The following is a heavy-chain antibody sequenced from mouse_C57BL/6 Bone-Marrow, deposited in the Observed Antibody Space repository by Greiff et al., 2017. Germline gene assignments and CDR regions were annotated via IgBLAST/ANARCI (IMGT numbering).Heavy chain of an antibody. D-gene: IGHD1-1*01. CDR2: SRNKANDYTT. J-gene: IGHJ4*01. CDR3: ARDAYYYGSSYGGGYYAMDY. CDR1: GFTFSDFY. Sequence: EVKVVESGGGLVQSGRSLRLSCATSGFTFSDFYMEWVRQAPGKGLEWIAASRNKANDYTTEYSASVKGRFIVSRDTSQSILYLQMNALRAEDTAMYYCARDAYYYGSSYGGGYYAMDYWGQGTSVTVSS. V-gene: IGHV7-1*01.